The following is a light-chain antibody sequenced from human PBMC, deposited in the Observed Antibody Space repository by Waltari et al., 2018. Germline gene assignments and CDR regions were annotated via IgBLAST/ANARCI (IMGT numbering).Light chain of an antibody. CDR3: HQYNTSPRT. V-gene: IGKV4-1*01. CDR1: QSILYSSNNKSY. Sequence: DIVMTQAQDYLAVSLGERATINCKSSQSILYSSNNKSYLAWYQQKPGQPPKLLIYWASNRASGVPDRFSGSGSGTDFTLTISSLQAEDVAIYYCHQYNTSPRTFGQGTKVEIK. J-gene: IGKJ2*01. CDR2: WAS.